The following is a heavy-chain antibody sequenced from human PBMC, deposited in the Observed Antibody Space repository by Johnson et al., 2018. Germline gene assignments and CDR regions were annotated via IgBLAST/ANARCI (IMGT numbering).Heavy chain of an antibody. V-gene: IGHV3-9*01. CDR2: ISWNSGSI. Sequence: VQLVESGGGLVQPGRSLRLSCAASGFTFDDYAMHWVRQAPGKGLEWVSGISWNSGSIGYAHSVKGRFTISRDNAKNSLYLRMNSLRAEDTAGYYCARKRDDYGYSDAFDIWGQGTMVTVSS. D-gene: IGHD4-17*01. CDR1: GFTFDDYA. J-gene: IGHJ3*02. CDR3: ARKRDDYGYSDAFDI.